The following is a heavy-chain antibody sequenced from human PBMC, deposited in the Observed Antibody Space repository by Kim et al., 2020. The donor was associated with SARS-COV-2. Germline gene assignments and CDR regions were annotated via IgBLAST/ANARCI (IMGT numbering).Heavy chain of an antibody. J-gene: IGHJ6*02. CDR1: EYKFSIYW. CDR2: IHAGDSDV. Sequence: GESLKISCKGYEYKFSIYWISWVRQMPVKGLEWLGTIHAGDSDVRYDSSFQGRVTFSVDTSISTAYLDLSSLRTSDTAIYYCARNIGVSGDYYFGMDVWGQGTTVIVSS. D-gene: IGHD3-22*01. CDR3: ARNIGVSGDYYFGMDV. V-gene: IGHV5-51*01.